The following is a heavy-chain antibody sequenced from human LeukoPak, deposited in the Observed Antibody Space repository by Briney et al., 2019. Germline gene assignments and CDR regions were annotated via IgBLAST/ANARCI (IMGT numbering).Heavy chain of an antibody. Sequence: SETLSLTCTVSGGSISSGGYYWSWIRQHPGKGLEWIGYIYYSGSTYYNPSLKSRVTISVDTSKNQFSLKLSSVTAADTAVYYCARDSGRDGCSFDYWGQGTLVTVSS. J-gene: IGHJ4*02. CDR1: GGSISSGGYY. D-gene: IGHD5-24*01. V-gene: IGHV4-31*03. CDR3: ARDSGRDGCSFDY. CDR2: IYYSGST.